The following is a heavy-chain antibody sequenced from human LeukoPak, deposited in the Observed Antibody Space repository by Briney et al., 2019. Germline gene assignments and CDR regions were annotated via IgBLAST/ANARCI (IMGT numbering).Heavy chain of an antibody. CDR3: AKLSLGEVKRGNSYYYIDI. J-gene: IGHJ6*03. V-gene: IGHV4-30-4*08. D-gene: IGHD3-10*01. Sequence: PQTLSLTCTVSGGSISSGDYYWRSIRQPPGKGVEWSVYIYYSGSTYYNLSLKSRVTISVDTSKTQFCLKLSSVSAAETAVHYSAKLSLGEVKRGNSYYYIDIWGRGTPVTVSS. CDR1: GGSISSGDYY. CDR2: IYYSGST.